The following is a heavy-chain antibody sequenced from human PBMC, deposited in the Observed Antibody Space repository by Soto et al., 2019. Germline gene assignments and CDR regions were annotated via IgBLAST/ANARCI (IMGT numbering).Heavy chain of an antibody. CDR3: ARAKATGRPGGMDV. D-gene: IGHD5-12*01. CDR1: GGSISSYY. Sequence: SETLSLTCTVSGGSISSYYCSWIRQPPGKGLEWIGYIYYSGSTNYNPSLKSRVTISVDTSKNQFSLKLSSVTAADTAVYYCARAKATGRPGGMDVWGQGTTVTVSS. J-gene: IGHJ6*02. CDR2: IYYSGST. V-gene: IGHV4-59*01.